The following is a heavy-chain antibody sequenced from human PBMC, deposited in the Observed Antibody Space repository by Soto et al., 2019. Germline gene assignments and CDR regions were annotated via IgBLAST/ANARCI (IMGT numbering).Heavy chain of an antibody. CDR2: IWYDGSNK. CDR1: GFTFSSYG. CDR3: ARGRFLEWLNDAFDI. V-gene: IGHV3-33*01. Sequence: GGSLRFSCAASGFTFSSYGMHWVRQAPGKGLEWVAVIWYDGSNKYYADSVKGRFTISRDNSKNTLYLQMNSLRAEDTAVYYCARGRFLEWLNDAFDIWGQGTMVTVSS. J-gene: IGHJ3*02. D-gene: IGHD3-3*01.